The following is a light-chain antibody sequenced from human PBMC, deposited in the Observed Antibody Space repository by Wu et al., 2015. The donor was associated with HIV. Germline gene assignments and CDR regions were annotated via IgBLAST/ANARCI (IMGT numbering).Light chain of an antibody. CDR2: AAF. J-gene: IGKJ5*01. V-gene: IGKV1-9*01. CDR1: QGISSY. Sequence: DIQMTQSPSSLSASIGDRVTITCRASQGISSYLAWYQQKPGKAPKLLIYAAFTLQSGVPSRFSGSGSETEFTLTISSLQPEDFATYYCQRGITFGQGTRLEIK. CDR3: QRGIT.